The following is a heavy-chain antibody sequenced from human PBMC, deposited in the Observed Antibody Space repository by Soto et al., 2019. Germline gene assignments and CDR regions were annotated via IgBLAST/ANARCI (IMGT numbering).Heavy chain of an antibody. CDR3: TTPHHQYGDDYFDY. J-gene: IGHJ4*02. D-gene: IGHD4-17*01. CDR2: IKSKTDGGTT. V-gene: IGHV3-15*01. Sequence: GGSPRLSCAASGFTFSNAWMSWVRQAPGKGLEWVGRIKSKTDGGTTDYVAPVKGRFTISRDDSKNTLYLQMNSLKTEDTAVYYCTTPHHQYGDDYFDYWGQGTLVTVSS. CDR1: GFTFSNAW.